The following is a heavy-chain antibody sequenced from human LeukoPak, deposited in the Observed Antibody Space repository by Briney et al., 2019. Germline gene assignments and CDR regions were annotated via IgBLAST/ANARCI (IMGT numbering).Heavy chain of an antibody. D-gene: IGHD3-10*01. CDR1: GGSISSYY. V-gene: IGHV4-59*01. CDR2: IYYSGST. Sequence: SETLSLTCTVSGGSISSYYWSWIRQPPGKGLEWIGYIYYSGSTNYNPSLKSRVTISVDTSKNQFSLKLSSVTAADTAVYYCAKDRTTMVWTDFDYWGQGTLVTVSS. CDR3: AKDRTTMVWTDFDY. J-gene: IGHJ4*02.